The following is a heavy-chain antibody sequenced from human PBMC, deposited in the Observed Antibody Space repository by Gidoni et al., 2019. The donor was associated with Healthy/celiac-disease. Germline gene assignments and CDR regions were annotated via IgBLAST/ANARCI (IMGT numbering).Heavy chain of an antibody. V-gene: IGHV3-48*03. Sequence: EVQLVESGGGLVQPGGSLRLSCAASGFTFSSYEINWVRQAPGKGLEWVSYISSSGSTIYYADSVKGRFTISRDNAKNSLYLQMNSLRAEDTAVYYCARSESGWYAAYNWFDPWGQGTLVTVSS. CDR1: GFTFSSYE. CDR2: ISSSGSTI. D-gene: IGHD6-19*01. J-gene: IGHJ5*02. CDR3: ARSESGWYAAYNWFDP.